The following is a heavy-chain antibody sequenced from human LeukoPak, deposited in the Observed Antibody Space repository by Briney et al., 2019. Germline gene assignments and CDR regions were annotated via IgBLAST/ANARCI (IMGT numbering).Heavy chain of an antibody. CDR1: GFTFGDYA. CDR3: TRVRDTVTEGAFDI. V-gene: IGHV3-49*04. J-gene: IGHJ3*02. D-gene: IGHD4-17*01. CDR2: IRSKAYGGTT. Sequence: PGRSLRLSCTASGFTFGDYAMSWVRQAPGKGLEWVGFIRSKAYGGTTEYAASVKGRFTISRDDSKSIAYLQMNSLKTEDTAVYYCTRVRDTVTEGAFDIWGQGTMVTVSS.